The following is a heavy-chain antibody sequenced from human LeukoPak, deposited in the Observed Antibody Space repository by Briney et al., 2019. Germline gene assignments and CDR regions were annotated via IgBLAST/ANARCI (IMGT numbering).Heavy chain of an antibody. Sequence: PGGSLRLSCAASGFTFSSYWMSWVRQAPGKGLEWVANIKQDGSEAYYVDSVKGRFTISRDNAKNSLYLQMTSLRAEDTAVYYCARLSTAVADQDYWGQGTLATVSS. D-gene: IGHD6-19*01. V-gene: IGHV3-7*01. CDR1: GFTFSSYW. CDR3: ARLSTAVADQDY. CDR2: IKQDGSEA. J-gene: IGHJ4*02.